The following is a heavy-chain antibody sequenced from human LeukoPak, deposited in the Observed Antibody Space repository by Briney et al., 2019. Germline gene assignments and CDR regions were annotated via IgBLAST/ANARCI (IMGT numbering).Heavy chain of an antibody. D-gene: IGHD4-17*01. V-gene: IGHV4-31*03. Sequence: SETLSLTCTVSGGSISSGGYYWSWIRLHPGKGLEWIGYIYYSGSTYYNPSLKSRVTISVDTSKNQFSLKLSSVTAADTAVYYCARTVTTSPWYFDLWGRGTLVTVSS. J-gene: IGHJ2*01. CDR1: GGSISSGGYY. CDR2: IYYSGST. CDR3: ARTVTTSPWYFDL.